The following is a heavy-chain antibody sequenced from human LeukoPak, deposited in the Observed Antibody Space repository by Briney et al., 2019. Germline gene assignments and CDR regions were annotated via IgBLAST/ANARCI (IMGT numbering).Heavy chain of an antibody. CDR1: GFTFSSYS. CDR2: TSSSSSYI. V-gene: IGHV3-21*01. J-gene: IGHJ5*02. Sequence: GGSLRLSCAASGFTFSSYSMNWVRQAPGKGLGWVSSTSSSSSYIYYADSVKGRFTISRDNAKNSLYLQMNSLRAEDTAVYYCARDWSRYWFDPWGQGTLVTVSS. CDR3: ARDWSRYWFDP.